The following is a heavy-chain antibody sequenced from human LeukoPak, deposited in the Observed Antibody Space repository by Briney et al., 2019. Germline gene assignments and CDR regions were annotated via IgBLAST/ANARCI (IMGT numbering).Heavy chain of an antibody. J-gene: IGHJ4*02. Sequence: PGGSLRLSCAASGFTLSDYYMSWIRQAPGKGLEWVSYISSSGSTIYYADSVKGRFTISRDNAKNSLYLQMNSLRAEDTAVYYCARDWGVVITSYYFDYWGQGTLVTVSS. CDR2: ISSSGSTI. CDR3: ARDWGVVITSYYFDY. D-gene: IGHD3-3*01. CDR1: GFTLSDYY. V-gene: IGHV3-11*04.